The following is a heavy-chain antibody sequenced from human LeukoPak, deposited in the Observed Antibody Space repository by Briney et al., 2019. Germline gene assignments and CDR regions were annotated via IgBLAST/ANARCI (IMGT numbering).Heavy chain of an antibody. J-gene: IGHJ6*02. V-gene: IGHV3-30*18. CDR3: AKEAGGYYYFYGMDV. CDR1: EFTFSHYG. D-gene: IGHD2-15*01. Sequence: GGSLRLSCAASEFTFSHYGMHWVRQAPGKGLEWVAVISYDGNDKHYADSVTGRFTISRDNSKNTLYLQMNSLRDEDTAVYYCAKEAGGYYYFYGMDVWGQGTTVTVSS. CDR2: ISYDGNDK.